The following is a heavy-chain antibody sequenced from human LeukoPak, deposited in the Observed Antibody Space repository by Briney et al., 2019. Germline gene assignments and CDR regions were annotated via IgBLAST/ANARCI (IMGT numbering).Heavy chain of an antibody. D-gene: IGHD3-10*01. CDR2: ISSSGSTI. CDR3: ARDVRVSYYGSGSYYYYYYYGMDV. Sequence: PGGSLRLSCAASGFTFSSYEMNWVRQAPAKGLEWVSYISSSGSTIYYADSVKGRFTISGDNAKNSLYLQMNSLRAEDTAVYYCARDVRVSYYGSGSYYYYYYYGMDVWGQGTTVTVSS. V-gene: IGHV3-48*03. J-gene: IGHJ6*02. CDR1: GFTFSSYE.